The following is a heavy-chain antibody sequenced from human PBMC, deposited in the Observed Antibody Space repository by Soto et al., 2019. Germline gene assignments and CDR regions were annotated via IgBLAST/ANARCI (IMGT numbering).Heavy chain of an antibody. CDR2: IYYRGST. V-gene: IGHV4-59*01. CDR1: GCSISTYY. D-gene: IGHD2-2*01. Sequence: PXETLCLTCTVSGCSISTYYGSWVRQPPGKGLEWIGYIYYRGSTNYNPSLKSRVTNSLDTSNNQFSLRLSYVTAADTAVYYCASTFCRTTRCQDHGMDVWGQGNTVTVSS. CDR3: ASTFCRTTRCQDHGMDV. J-gene: IGHJ6*02.